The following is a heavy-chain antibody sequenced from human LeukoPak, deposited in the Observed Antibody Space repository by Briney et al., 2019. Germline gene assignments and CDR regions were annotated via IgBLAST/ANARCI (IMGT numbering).Heavy chain of an antibody. V-gene: IGHV4-4*07. J-gene: IGHJ4*02. Sequence: SETLSLTCTVSGGSISSYYWSWIRQPAGKGLEWIGRIYTSGSTNYNPSLKSGVTISVDTSKNQFSLKLSSMTAADTAVYYCARHGGGGESYPRVFDYWGRGNLVTVSS. CDR3: ARHGGGGESYPRVFDY. CDR2: IYTSGST. D-gene: IGHD1-26*01. CDR1: GGSISSYY.